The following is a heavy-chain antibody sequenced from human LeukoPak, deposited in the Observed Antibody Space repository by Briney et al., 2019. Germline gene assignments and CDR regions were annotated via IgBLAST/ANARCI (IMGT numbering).Heavy chain of an antibody. J-gene: IGHJ4*02. CDR1: GFTFSSYW. D-gene: IGHD3-22*01. V-gene: IGHV3-7*01. CDR2: IRDDGGEI. Sequence: GGSLRLSCAASGFTFSSYWMSWVRQAPGKGLEWVANIRDDGGEIYYVDSVKGRFTISRDNAKSSLFLQMNSLRAEDAAVYYCARDKPRESYYGSIFDSWGQGTLVTVSS. CDR3: ARDKPRESYYGSIFDS.